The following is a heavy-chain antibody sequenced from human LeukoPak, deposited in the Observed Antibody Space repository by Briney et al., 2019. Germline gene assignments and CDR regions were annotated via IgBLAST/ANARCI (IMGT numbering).Heavy chain of an antibody. Sequence: SVKVSCKASGGTFSSYAISWVRQAPGQGLEWVGGIIPIFGTANDAQKCQGRVTITADESTSTAYMELSSLRSEDTAVYYCARAYRPSIAAAGPFDYWGQGNLVTVSS. D-gene: IGHD6-13*01. CDR3: ARAYRPSIAAAGPFDY. CDR2: IIPIFGTA. CDR1: GGTFSSYA. V-gene: IGHV1-69*01. J-gene: IGHJ4*02.